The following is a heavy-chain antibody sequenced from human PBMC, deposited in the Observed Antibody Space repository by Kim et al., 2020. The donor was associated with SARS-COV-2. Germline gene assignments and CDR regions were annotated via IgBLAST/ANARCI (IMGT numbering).Heavy chain of an antibody. D-gene: IGHD6-6*01. J-gene: IGHJ6*02. Sequence: GESLKISCKGSGYSFTSYWIGWVRQMPGKGLEWMGIIYPGDSDTRYSPSFQGQVTISADKSISTAYLQWSSLKASDTAMYYCARHAVELNSSSSFLTYYYYYGMDVWGQGTTVTVSS. V-gene: IGHV5-51*01. CDR3: ARHAVELNSSSSFLTYYYYYGMDV. CDR2: IYPGDSDT. CDR1: GYSFTSYW.